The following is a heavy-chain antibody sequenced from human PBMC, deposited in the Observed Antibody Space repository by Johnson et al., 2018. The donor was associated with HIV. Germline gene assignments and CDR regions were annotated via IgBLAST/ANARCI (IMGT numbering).Heavy chain of an antibody. J-gene: IGHJ3*02. Sequence: VQLVESGGGLVQPGGSLRLSCAASGFTFSSYAMSWVRQAPGKGLEWVGRIKSKTDGGTTDYAAPVKGSFTISRDDSKNSLYLQMNSLKTEDTAVYYCARERSDSSGWYDAFYIWGQGTMVTVSS. CDR2: IKSKTDGGTT. CDR1: GFTFSSYA. CDR3: ARERSDSSGWYDAFYI. D-gene: IGHD6-19*01. V-gene: IGHV3-15*01.